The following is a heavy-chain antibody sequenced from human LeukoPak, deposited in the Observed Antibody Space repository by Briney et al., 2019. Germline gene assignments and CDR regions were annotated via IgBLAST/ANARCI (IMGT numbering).Heavy chain of an antibody. CDR1: GFTFSSYA. D-gene: IGHD3-22*01. V-gene: IGHV3-30*04. J-gene: IGHJ4*02. Sequence: GGSLSLTCAASGFTFSSYAMHWVRQAPGKGLEWVAVISYDGSNKYYADSVKGRFTISRDNSKNTLYLQMNSLRAEDTAVYYCARGETYYYVSSGYYWGRRPLVTVSS. CDR2: ISYDGSNK. CDR3: ARGETYYYVSSGYY.